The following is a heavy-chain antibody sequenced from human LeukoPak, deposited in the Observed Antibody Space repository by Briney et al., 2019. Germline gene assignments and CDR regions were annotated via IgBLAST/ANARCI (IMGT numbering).Heavy chain of an antibody. CDR1: GFTFSSYA. V-gene: IGHV3-23*01. D-gene: IGHD2-15*01. CDR2: ISDDSSGT. CDR3: AKDVQHPGIV. J-gene: IGHJ4*02. Sequence: PGGSLRLSCAASGFTFSSYAMSWVRRAPGRGLEWVSVISDDSSGTYYADSVKGRFTISRDNFKSTVFLQMNSLRVDDTAIYYCAKDVQHPGIVWGQGTLVTVSS.